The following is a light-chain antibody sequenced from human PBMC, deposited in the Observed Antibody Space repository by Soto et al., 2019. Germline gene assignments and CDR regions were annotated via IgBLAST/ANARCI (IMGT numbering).Light chain of an antibody. Sequence: QSPLTQPASVSGSPGQAITISCTGTSSDVGAYNFVSWHQQHPGKAPKVIIYEVKYRPSGISDRLSASKSGNTASLTVSGLQAADEADYFCKSYAGSNTYVFGSGTKVTVL. CDR2: EVK. V-gene: IGLV2-14*01. CDR3: KSYAGSNTYV. CDR1: SSDVGAYNF. J-gene: IGLJ1*01.